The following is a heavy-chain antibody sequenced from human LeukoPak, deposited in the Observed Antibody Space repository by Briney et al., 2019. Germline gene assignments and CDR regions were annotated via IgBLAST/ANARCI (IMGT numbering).Heavy chain of an antibody. CDR3: ARSGYYDGADY. CDR1: GGSISSGSYY. D-gene: IGHD3-22*01. CDR2: IYTSGST. V-gene: IGHV4-61*02. Sequence: PSQTLSLTCTVSGGSISSGSYYWSWIRQPAGKGLEWIGRIYTSGSTNYNPSLKSRVTISVDTSKNQFSLKLSSVTAADTAAYYCARSGYYDGADYWGQGTLVTVSS. J-gene: IGHJ4*02.